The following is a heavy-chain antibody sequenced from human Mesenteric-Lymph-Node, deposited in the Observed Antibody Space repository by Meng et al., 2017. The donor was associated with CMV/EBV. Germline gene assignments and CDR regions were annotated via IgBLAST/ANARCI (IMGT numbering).Heavy chain of an antibody. CDR3: ARATERPNYFDY. CDR2: IYYSGST. Sequence: CTVSGRSVSSGSYYWSWIRQPPGKGLEWIGYIYYSGSTNYNPSLKSRVTISVDTSKNQFSLKLSSVTAADTAVYYCARATERPNYFDYWGQGTLVTVSS. CDR1: GRSVSSGSYY. J-gene: IGHJ4*02. V-gene: IGHV4-61*01. D-gene: IGHD1-1*01.